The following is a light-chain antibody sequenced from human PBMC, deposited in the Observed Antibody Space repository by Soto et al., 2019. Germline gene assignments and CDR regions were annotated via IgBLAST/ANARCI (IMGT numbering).Light chain of an antibody. CDR2: GAS. CDR3: LQDNNYPWT. Sequence: AIPMTQSPSSLSASVGDRVTISCRASQAIRNDLGWYQQKPGKAPNLMIYGASSLESGVPSRFSGSGSGTDFTLIISSLQTEDFATYYCLQDNNYPWTFGQGTKVEI. CDR1: QAIRND. J-gene: IGKJ1*01. V-gene: IGKV1-6*01.